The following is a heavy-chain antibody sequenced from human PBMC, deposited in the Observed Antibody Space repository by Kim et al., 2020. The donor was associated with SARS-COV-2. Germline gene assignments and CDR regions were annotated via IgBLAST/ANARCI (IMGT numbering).Heavy chain of an antibody. CDR2: IYYSGST. CDR3: ARDRLAGRWSAFDI. Sequence: SETLSLTCTVSGGSISSSSYYWGWIRQPPGKGLEWIGSIYYSGSTYYNPSLKSRVTISVDTSKNQFSLKLSSVTAADTAVYYCARDRLAGRWSAFDIWGQGTMVTVSS. J-gene: IGHJ3*02. D-gene: IGHD2-15*01. V-gene: IGHV4-39*07. CDR1: GGSISSSSYY.